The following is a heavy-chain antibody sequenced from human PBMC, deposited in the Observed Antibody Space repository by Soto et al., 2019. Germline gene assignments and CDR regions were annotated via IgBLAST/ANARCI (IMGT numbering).Heavy chain of an antibody. Sequence: SETLSLTCIVSGESISSSSYYWGWIRQPPGKGLEWIGSIYYSGRTYYNPSFKSRVTISIDTSKNQFSLKLSSVTATDTAVYYCARQRATVVTQAYFDHWGQGALVTVSS. J-gene: IGHJ4*02. CDR2: IYYSGRT. CDR1: GESISSSSYY. CDR3: ARQRATVVTQAYFDH. D-gene: IGHD2-21*02. V-gene: IGHV4-39*01.